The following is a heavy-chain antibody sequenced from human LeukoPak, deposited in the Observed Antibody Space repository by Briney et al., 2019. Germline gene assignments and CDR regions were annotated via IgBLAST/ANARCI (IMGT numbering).Heavy chain of an antibody. J-gene: IGHJ4*02. CDR2: ISSSSSYI. V-gene: IGHV3-21*01. CDR1: GFTFSSYA. D-gene: IGHD5-12*01. Sequence: PRGSLRLSCAASGFTFSSYAMSWVRQAPGKGLEWVSSISSSSSYIYYADSVKGRFTISRDNAKNSLYLQMNSLRAEDTAVYYCARRVSRGSYDYWGQGTLVTVSS. CDR3: ARRVSRGSYDY.